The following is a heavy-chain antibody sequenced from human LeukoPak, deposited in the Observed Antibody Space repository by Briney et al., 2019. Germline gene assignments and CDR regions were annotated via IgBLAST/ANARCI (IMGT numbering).Heavy chain of an antibody. CDR2: IYYSGST. D-gene: IGHD2-15*01. V-gene: IGHV4-59*01. CDR1: GGSISSYY. J-gene: IGHJ5*02. CDR3: ASLSEYCSHGSCYLGWFDP. Sequence: SETLSLTCTVSGGSISSYYWSWIRQPPGKGLEWIEYIYYSGSTNYNPSLKSRVTISVDTSKNQFSLKLSSVTAADTAVYYCASLSEYCSHGSCYLGWFDPWGQGTLVTVSS.